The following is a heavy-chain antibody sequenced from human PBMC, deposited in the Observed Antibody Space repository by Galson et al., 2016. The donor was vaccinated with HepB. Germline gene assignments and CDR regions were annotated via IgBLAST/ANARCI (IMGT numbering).Heavy chain of an antibody. Sequence: SLRLSCAASGFIFSYDWMHWVRQTEGRGLTYIAHIDGDGSETSYADSVKGRFTISRDNAMDTVYLQMDRLRADDTGVYFCAKGGPEGTGTLDSWGQGTQVTVSS. D-gene: IGHD1-1*01. CDR3: AKGGPEGTGTLDS. CDR2: IDGDGSET. V-gene: IGHV3-74*01. J-gene: IGHJ4*02. CDR1: GFIFSYDW.